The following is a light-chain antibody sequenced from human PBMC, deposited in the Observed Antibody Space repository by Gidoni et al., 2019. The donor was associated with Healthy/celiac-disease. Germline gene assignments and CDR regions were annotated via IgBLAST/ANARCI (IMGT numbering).Light chain of an antibody. CDR1: RSVSSY. CDR2: DAA. Sequence: DIVLTQSPATLSLSPGERATLSCRASRSVSSYLAWYQQKPGQAPRLLIYDAANRAPGIPARFSGSGSGTDFTLTISSLEPEDFAVYYCQQRSNWPPLTFGGGTKVEIK. CDR3: QQRSNWPPLT. J-gene: IGKJ4*01. V-gene: IGKV3-11*01.